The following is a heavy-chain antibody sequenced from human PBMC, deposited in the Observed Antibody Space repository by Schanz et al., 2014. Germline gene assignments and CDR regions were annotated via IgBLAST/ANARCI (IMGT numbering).Heavy chain of an antibody. CDR2: TNPSGGST. CDR1: GYTFTTYY. D-gene: IGHD6-6*01. V-gene: IGHV1-46*03. Sequence: QVQLLQSGAEVKKPGASMKVSCKASGYTFTTYYMLWVRQAPGQGLEWMGITNPSGGSTRYGQKCQGRITVTTDTSTSTVYLELSSLRADDTAVYYCGRGFSRSYIDFWGQGTLITVSS. J-gene: IGHJ4*02. CDR3: GRGFSRSYIDF.